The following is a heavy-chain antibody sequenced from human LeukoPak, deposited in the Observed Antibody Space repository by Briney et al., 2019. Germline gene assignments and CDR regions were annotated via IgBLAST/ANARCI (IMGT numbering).Heavy chain of an antibody. CDR2: IYYSGTT. CDR1: GGSIISYY. D-gene: IGHD2-15*01. V-gene: IGHV4-59*01. J-gene: IGHJ4*02. Sequence: SDTLFLTCTVSGGSIISYYWNWIRQPPGKGLDWIGYIYYSGTTNYNPSLKSRVTISVDTSKNHFSLNLSSVNAADTAVYYCARRGGATPVLYYFDYWGQGTLVTVSS. CDR3: ARRGGATPVLYYFDY.